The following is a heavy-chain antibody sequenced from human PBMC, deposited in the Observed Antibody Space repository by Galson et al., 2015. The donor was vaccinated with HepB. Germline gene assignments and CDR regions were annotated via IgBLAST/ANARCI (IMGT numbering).Heavy chain of an antibody. D-gene: IGHD5-24*01. CDR1: GFTFSNYA. J-gene: IGHJ4*02. V-gene: IGHV3-30-3*02. CDR3: ASLETRGMTTMPFDY. CDR2: ISYDGINK. Sequence: SLRLSCAASGFTFSNYAFHWVRQAPGTGLEWVALISYDGINKYYADSLKGRFTISRDKSKNTLFLQMNNMRGEDTALYYCASLETRGMTTMPFDYWGQGTLVTVSS.